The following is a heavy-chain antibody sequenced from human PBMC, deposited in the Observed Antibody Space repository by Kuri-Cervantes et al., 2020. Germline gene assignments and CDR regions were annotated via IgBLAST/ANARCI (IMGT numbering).Heavy chain of an antibody. CDR3: ARGGGSYYYYYYMDV. CDR2: IYTTGST. Sequence: GSLRLSCTVSGGSISSYYWSWLRQPAGKALEWIGRIYTTGSTNYNPSLKSRVTISVDTSKNQFSLKLSSVTAADTAVYYCARGGGSYYYYYYMDVWGKGTTVTVSS. CDR1: GGSISSYY. J-gene: IGHJ6*03. V-gene: IGHV4-4*07. D-gene: IGHD1-26*01.